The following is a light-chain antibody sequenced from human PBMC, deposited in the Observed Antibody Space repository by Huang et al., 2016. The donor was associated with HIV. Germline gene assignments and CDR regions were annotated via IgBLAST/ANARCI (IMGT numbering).Light chain of an antibody. CDR1: QRMRHY. Sequence: DIQMTPSPSSLSASVGDRVTITSRASQRMRHYLAWYQQKPGKVPKLLSYAAATLQSGVPSRFSGSGSGTEFTLTISSLQPEDVETYYCQKYNSAPLTFGGGTKEEIK. J-gene: IGKJ4*01. CDR3: QKYNSAPLT. CDR2: AAA. V-gene: IGKV1-27*01.